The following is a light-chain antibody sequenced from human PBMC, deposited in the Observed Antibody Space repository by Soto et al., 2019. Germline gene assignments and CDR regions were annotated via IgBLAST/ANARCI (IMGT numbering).Light chain of an antibody. CDR2: AAS. J-gene: IGKJ3*01. CDR1: QDIRNF. V-gene: IGKV1-27*01. CDR3: QQYSSVPV. Sequence: DIPMTQSPTSLSASVGDRVTITCRASQDIRNFVAWYQQKPGKAPKLLIYAASTLQSGVPSRFSGSGSGTDFTLTINSLQPEDAATYSCQQYSSVPVFGPGTKVEIK.